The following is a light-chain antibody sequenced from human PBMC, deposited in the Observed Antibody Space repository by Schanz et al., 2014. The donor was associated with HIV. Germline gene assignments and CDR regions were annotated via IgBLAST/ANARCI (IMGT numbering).Light chain of an antibody. J-gene: IGLJ2*01. V-gene: IGLV1-40*01. CDR3: AAWDVNLNGPV. CDR2: GNN. CDR1: SSNIGAGYH. Sequence: QSVLTQPPSVSGAPGQRVTISCTGSSSNIGAGYHVHWYQQLPGTAPKLLIYGNNNRPSGVPDRFSGSKSGTSASLAISGLQAEDEADYYCAAWDVNLNGPVFGGGTKLTVL.